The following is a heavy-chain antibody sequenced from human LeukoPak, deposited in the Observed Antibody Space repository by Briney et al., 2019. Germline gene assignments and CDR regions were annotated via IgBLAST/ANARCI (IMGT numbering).Heavy chain of an antibody. CDR3: VSQLGGTTFH. CDR1: GVSINTYF. V-gene: IGHV4-59*01. Sequence: SETLSLTCTVSGVSINTYFWSWIRQPPGKGLEWIGYVYYNGITNYNPSLKSRVSISLDTSKNQFSLRLNSVTAAETAVYYCVSQLGGTTFHWGQGTLVTVSS. J-gene: IGHJ4*02. D-gene: IGHD1/OR15-1a*01. CDR2: VYYNGIT.